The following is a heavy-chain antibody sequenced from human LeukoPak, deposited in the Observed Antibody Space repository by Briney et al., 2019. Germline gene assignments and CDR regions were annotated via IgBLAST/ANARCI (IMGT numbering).Heavy chain of an antibody. CDR2: IYYSGST. D-gene: IGHD3-22*01. Sequence: WIRQHPGKGLEWIGYIYYSGSTYYNPSLKSRVTISVDTSKNQFSLKLSSVTAADTAVYYCARGWRKGYDSSGYYIYWGQGTLVTVSS. V-gene: IGHV4-31*02. J-gene: IGHJ4*02. CDR3: ARGWRKGYDSSGYYIY.